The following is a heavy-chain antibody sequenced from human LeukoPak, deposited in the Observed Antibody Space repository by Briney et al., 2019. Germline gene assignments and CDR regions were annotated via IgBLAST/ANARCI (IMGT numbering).Heavy chain of an antibody. CDR3: AGGAGFLINY. CDR1: GFTFSNYW. CDR2: IKKDGSEK. J-gene: IGHJ4*02. V-gene: IGHV3-7*01. Sequence: GGSLRLSCAASGFTFSNYWMNWVRQAPGKGPEWVAIIKKDGSEKYYVDSVKGRFTISRDNAKNSLYLQMNSLRADDTAVYFCAGGAGFLINYWGQGALVTVSS. D-gene: IGHD2/OR15-2a*01.